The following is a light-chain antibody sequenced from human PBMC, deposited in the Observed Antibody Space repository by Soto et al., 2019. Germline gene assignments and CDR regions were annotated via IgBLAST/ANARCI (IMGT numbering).Light chain of an antibody. CDR2: GAS. Sequence: EIVLTQSPGTLSLSPGERDTLSCRASQSVSSSYLAWYQQKPGQAPRLLIYGASSRATGIPDRFSGSGSGTDFTLTISRLESEDFAVYYCQQYGSLMYTFGQGTKLEIK. V-gene: IGKV3-20*01. J-gene: IGKJ2*01. CDR3: QQYGSLMYT. CDR1: QSVSSSY.